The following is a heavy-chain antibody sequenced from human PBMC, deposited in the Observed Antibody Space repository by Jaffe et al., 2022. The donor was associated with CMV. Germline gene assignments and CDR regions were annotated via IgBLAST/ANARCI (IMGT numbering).Heavy chain of an antibody. V-gene: IGHV3-33*01. J-gene: IGHJ4*02. CDR3: ARDLSYYDSSGSPGC. D-gene: IGHD3-22*01. CDR1: GFTFSSYG. CDR2: IWYDGSNK. Sequence: QVQLVESGGGVVQPGRSLRLSCAASGFTFSSYGMHWVRQAPGKGLEWVAVIWYDGSNKYYADSVKGRFTISRDNSKNTLYLQMNSLRAEDTAVYYCARDLSYYDSSGSPGCWGQGTLVTVSS.